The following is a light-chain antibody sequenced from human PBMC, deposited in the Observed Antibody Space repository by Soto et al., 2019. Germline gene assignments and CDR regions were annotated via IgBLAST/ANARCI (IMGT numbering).Light chain of an antibody. Sequence: EIVLTQSPGTLSLSPGERATLSCRASQSVSSSYLAWYQQKPGQAPRLLIYGASSRATGIPDRFSGSGSGTDFTLTISRLEPEDFAVYYCQQYFIWPPIYTFGQGTKLEIK. CDR1: QSVSSSY. CDR2: GAS. J-gene: IGKJ2*01. V-gene: IGKV3-20*01. CDR3: QQYFIWPPIYT.